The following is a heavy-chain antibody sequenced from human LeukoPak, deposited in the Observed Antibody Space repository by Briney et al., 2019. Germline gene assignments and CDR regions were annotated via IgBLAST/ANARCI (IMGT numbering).Heavy chain of an antibody. Sequence: PGRSLRLSCAASGFTFSSYGMHWVRQAPGKGLEWVAVISKDGSNQYYADSVKGRFTISRDNSKNTLYLQMSSLRGDDTALYYCARDHPTVTDAFDIWGQGTMVTVIS. V-gene: IGHV3-30*03. CDR3: ARDHPTVTDAFDI. D-gene: IGHD4-17*01. CDR1: GFTFSSYG. J-gene: IGHJ3*02. CDR2: ISKDGSNQ.